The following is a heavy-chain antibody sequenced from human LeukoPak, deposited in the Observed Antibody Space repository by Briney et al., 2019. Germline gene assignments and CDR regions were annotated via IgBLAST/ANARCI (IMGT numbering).Heavy chain of an antibody. CDR1: GFTFNIYS. J-gene: IGHJ3*02. Sequence: PGGSLRLSCAASGFTFNIYSMNWVRQAPGKGLEWVSSISSSSDYIYYADSVKGRFTISRDNANNLLYLQMNSLRAEDTAVFYCARDLYGDYAFDMWGQGTMVTVSS. CDR2: ISSSSDYI. D-gene: IGHD4-17*01. V-gene: IGHV3-21*01. CDR3: ARDLYGDYAFDM.